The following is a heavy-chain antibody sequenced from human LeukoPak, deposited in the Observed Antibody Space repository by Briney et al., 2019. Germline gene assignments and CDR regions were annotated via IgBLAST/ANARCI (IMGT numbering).Heavy chain of an antibody. V-gene: IGHV1-69*13. CDR3: ARDREGYSSSSFRFDY. CDR1: GGTFSSYA. D-gene: IGHD6-6*01. J-gene: IGHJ4*02. CDR2: IIPIFGTA. Sequence: ASVTVSCKASGGTFSSYAISWVRQAPGQGLEWMGGIIPIFGTANYAQKFQGRVTITADESTSTAYMELSSLRSEDTAVYYCARDREGYSSSSFRFDYWGQGTLVTVSS.